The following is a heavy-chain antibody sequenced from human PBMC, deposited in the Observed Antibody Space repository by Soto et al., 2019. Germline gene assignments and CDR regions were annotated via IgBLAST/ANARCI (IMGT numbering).Heavy chain of an antibody. CDR2: IYHSGST. CDR1: GYSIRNGYY. Sequence: SETLSLTCTVSGYSIRNGYYWGWIRQPPGKGLEWIGTIYHSGSTYYNPSLKSRVTISVDASENNFSLKLSSVTAADTAVYYCARVGPYCGGDCYSPPPWGQGTLVTVSS. J-gene: IGHJ5*02. D-gene: IGHD2-21*02. V-gene: IGHV4-38-2*02. CDR3: ARVGPYCGGDCYSPPP.